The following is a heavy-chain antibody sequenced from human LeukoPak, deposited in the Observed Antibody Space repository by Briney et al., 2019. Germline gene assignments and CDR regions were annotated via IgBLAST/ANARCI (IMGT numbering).Heavy chain of an antibody. Sequence: GGSLRLSCAASGFTFSSYAMTWVRQAPGKGLEWVSSISDSGGSTYYADSVKGRFTISRDNSKNTLYLQMNSLRAEDTAVYYCARPSGSYYYDAFDIWGQGTMVTVSS. CDR3: ARPSGSYYYDAFDI. J-gene: IGHJ3*02. V-gene: IGHV3-23*01. CDR2: ISDSGGST. CDR1: GFTFSSYA. D-gene: IGHD1-26*01.